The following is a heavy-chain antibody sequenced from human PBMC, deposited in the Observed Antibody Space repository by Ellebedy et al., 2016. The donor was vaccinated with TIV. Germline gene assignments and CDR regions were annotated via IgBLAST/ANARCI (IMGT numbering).Heavy chain of an antibody. CDR2: IYYSGST. CDR1: GGSISSSSSD. V-gene: IGHV4-39*01. CDR3: ASDSSSWFS. Sequence: SETLSLTXTVSGGSISSSSSDWGWIRQPPGKGLEWIGSIYYSGSTYYNPSLKSRVTISVDTSKNQFSLKLTSLTAADTAVYYCASDSSSWFSWGQGTLVTVSS. D-gene: IGHD6-13*01. J-gene: IGHJ4*02.